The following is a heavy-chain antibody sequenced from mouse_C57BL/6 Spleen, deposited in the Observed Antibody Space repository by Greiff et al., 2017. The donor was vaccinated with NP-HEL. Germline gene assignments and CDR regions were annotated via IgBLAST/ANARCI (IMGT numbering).Heavy chain of an antibody. CDR1: GFTFSSYA. CDR2: ISSGGDYI. J-gene: IGHJ3*01. V-gene: IGHV5-9-1*02. CDR3: TRAYYYGSREDWFAY. Sequence: EVNLVESGEGLVKPGGSLKLSCAASGFTFSSYAMSWVRQTPEKRLEWVAYISSGGDYIYYADTVKGRFTISRDNARNTLYLQMSSLKSEDTAMYYCTRAYYYGSREDWFAYWGQGTLVTVSA. D-gene: IGHD1-1*01.